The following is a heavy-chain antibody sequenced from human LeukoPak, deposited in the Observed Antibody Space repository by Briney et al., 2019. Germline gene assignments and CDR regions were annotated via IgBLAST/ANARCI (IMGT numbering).Heavy chain of an antibody. D-gene: IGHD3-22*01. CDR1: GYKFTGYY. J-gene: IGHJ4*02. CDR2: INPDSGGT. Sequence: ASVKVSCKASGYKFTGYYMHWVRQAPGQGLEWMGWINPDSGGTIYAQKSQGRVTMTRDTSTSTVYMELSSLRSEDTAVYYCARDGWFYYDSSDYSGFDYWGQGTLVTVSS. CDR3: ARDGWFYYDSSDYSGFDY. V-gene: IGHV1-2*02.